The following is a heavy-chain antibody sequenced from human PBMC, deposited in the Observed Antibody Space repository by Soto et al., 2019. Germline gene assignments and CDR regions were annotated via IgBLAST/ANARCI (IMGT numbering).Heavy chain of an antibody. CDR2: IYYSGNT. Sequence: SETLSLTCTVSGGSISSGGYYWSWIRQHPGKGLELIGYIYYSGNTYYNPSLKSRVTMSVDTSKNQFSLKLSSVTAADTAVYYCARRLPAATINWFDPWGQGTLVTVSS. CDR1: GGSISSGGYY. V-gene: IGHV4-31*03. D-gene: IGHD2-2*01. CDR3: ARRLPAATINWFDP. J-gene: IGHJ5*02.